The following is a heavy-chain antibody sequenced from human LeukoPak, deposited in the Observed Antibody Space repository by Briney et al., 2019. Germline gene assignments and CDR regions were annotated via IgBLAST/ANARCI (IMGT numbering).Heavy chain of an antibody. V-gene: IGHV4-34*01. CDR1: GGSFSGYY. J-gene: IGHJ5*02. D-gene: IGHD2-15*01. CDR2: INHSGST. CDR3: ARGKDIVVVVAAIGNWFDP. Sequence: SETLSLTCAVYGGSFSGYYWSWIRQPPGKGLEWIGEINHSGSTNYNPSLKSRVTISVDTSTNQFSLKLSSVTAADTAVYYCARGKDIVVVVAAIGNWFDPWGQGTLVIVSS.